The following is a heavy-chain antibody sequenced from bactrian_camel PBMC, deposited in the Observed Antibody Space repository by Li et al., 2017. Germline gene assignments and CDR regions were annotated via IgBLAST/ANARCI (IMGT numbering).Heavy chain of an antibody. CDR1: GFTFSSYW. Sequence: QVQLVESGGGLVQPGGSLRLSCAASGFTFSSYWMYWVRQAPGKGLEWVSTINAGGGITNYAGSVKGRFTVSRDNAKNTMYLQMNNLIPEDTALYYCATGYGSSSLSNPRGQGTQVTVS. J-gene: IGHJ4*01. CDR3: ATGYGSSSLSNP. V-gene: IGHV3S1*01. D-gene: IGHD6*01. CDR2: INAGGGIT.